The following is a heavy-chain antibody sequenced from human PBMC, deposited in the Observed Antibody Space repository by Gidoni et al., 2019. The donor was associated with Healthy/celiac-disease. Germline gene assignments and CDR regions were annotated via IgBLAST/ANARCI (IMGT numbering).Heavy chain of an antibody. CDR3: ARYSYGYDY. CDR2: IIPIFGTA. V-gene: IGHV1-69*01. D-gene: IGHD5-18*01. J-gene: IGHJ4*02. CDR1: GGTFSSYA. Sequence: QVQLVQSGAEVKKPGTPVKVSGKPAGGTFSSYAIGWVRQAPGQGLEWMGGIIPIFGTANYAQKFQGRVTITADESTSTAYMELSSLRSEDTAVYYCARYSYGYDYWGQGTLVTVSS.